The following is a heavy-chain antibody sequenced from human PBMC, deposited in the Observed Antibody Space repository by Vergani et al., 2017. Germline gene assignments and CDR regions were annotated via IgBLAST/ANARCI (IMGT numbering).Heavy chain of an antibody. Sequence: QVQLQESGPGLVKPSQTLSLTCTVSGGSISSGGYYWSWIRQTPGKGLEGIGYIYYSGSTYYNPSLKSLVTISLDTSKNQFSLKLSSVTAADTAVYYCARYPLYGDSLFDYWGQGTLVTVSS. V-gene: IGHV4-31*01. D-gene: IGHD4-17*01. CDR2: IYYSGST. CDR3: ARYPLYGDSLFDY. CDR1: GGSISSGGYY. J-gene: IGHJ4*02.